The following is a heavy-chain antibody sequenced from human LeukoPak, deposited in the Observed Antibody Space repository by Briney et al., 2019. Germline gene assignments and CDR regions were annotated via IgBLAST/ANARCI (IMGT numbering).Heavy chain of an antibody. CDR3: AREPIAPTGHPLDY. CDR2: ISGSGNTI. CDR1: GFTFRSYE. V-gene: IGHV3-48*03. Sequence: GGSLRLSCAASGFTFRSYEMTWVRQAPGKGLEWVSYISGSGNTIYYADSVKGRFTISRDNAKDSLYLQINSLRAEVTAFYYCAREPIAPTGHPLDYWGQGTLVTVSS. D-gene: IGHD6-13*01. J-gene: IGHJ4*02.